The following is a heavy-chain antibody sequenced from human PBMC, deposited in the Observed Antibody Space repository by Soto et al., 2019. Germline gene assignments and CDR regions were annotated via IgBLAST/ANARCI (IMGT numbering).Heavy chain of an antibody. Sequence: EVQVVESGGGLVKPGGSLRLSCAASGFTFSNAWMTWVRQAPGKGLEWVGRIKSKADGGATDYAAPVKDRFTISGDDSKNTLYLQMNSLKTEDTAVYYCTTQYYYDSSGSLLNWGQGTLVIVSS. J-gene: IGHJ4*02. CDR1: GFTFSNAW. CDR3: TTQYYYDSSGSLLN. D-gene: IGHD3-22*01. CDR2: IKSKADGGAT. V-gene: IGHV3-15*01.